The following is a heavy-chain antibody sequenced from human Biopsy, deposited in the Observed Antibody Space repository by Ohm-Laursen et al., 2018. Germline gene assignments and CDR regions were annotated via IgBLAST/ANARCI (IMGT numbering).Heavy chain of an antibody. J-gene: IGHJ3*02. V-gene: IGHV4-61*01. Sequence: SQTLSLTCPVSAASASSGRYYWTWIRQPPRKPLEWIGYLYSSGTTRYNPSLESRLSISMDTSKNEVSLRLTSMTAADTAVYFCARAPADQYAARNYYSSHAFDMWGQGTKVTVSS. CDR1: AASASSGRYY. CDR2: LYSSGTT. D-gene: IGHD3-10*01. CDR3: ARAPADQYAARNYYSSHAFDM.